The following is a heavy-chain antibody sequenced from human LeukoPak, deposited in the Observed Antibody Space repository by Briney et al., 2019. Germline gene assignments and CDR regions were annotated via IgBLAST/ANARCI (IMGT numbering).Heavy chain of an antibody. Sequence: GSLRLSCAASGFNFSRYSLNWVRQPPGKGLEWIGEINHSGSTNYNPSLKSRVTISVDTSKNQFSLKLSSVTAADTAVYYCASCGYGDYQAAFDIWGQGTMVTVSS. J-gene: IGHJ3*02. D-gene: IGHD4-17*01. CDR3: ASCGYGDYQAAFDI. CDR1: GFNFSRYS. V-gene: IGHV4-34*01. CDR2: INHSGST.